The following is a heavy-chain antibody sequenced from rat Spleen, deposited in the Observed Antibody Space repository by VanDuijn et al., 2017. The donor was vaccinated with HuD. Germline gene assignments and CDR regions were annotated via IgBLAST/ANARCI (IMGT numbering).Heavy chain of an antibody. CDR3: ARPHSGSYVMDA. J-gene: IGHJ4*01. CDR1: GFTFSNYW. Sequence: EVQLVESGGGLVQPGDSLKLSCVASGFTFSNYWMTWIRQVPGKGLEWVATISYDGSSTYYRDSVKGRFTVSRDNAKNTLYLQMSSLRSEDTATYYCARPHSGSYVMDAWGQGASVTVSS. CDR2: ISYDGSST. D-gene: IGHD4-3*01. V-gene: IGHV5-31*01.